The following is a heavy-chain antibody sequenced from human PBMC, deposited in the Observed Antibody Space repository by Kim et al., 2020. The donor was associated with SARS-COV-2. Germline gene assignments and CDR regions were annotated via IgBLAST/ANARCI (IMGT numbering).Heavy chain of an antibody. CDR2: MNPNSGNT. D-gene: IGHD3-3*01. CDR3: ARAPPRKPPSYYDFWSGYYTKEDY. Sequence: ASVKVSCKASGYTFTSYDINWVRQATGQGLEWMGWMNPNSGNTGYAQKFQGRVTMTRNTSISTAYMELSSLRSEDTAVYYCARAPPRKPPSYYDFWSGYYTKEDYWGQGTLVTVSS. V-gene: IGHV1-8*01. J-gene: IGHJ4*02. CDR1: GYTFTSYD.